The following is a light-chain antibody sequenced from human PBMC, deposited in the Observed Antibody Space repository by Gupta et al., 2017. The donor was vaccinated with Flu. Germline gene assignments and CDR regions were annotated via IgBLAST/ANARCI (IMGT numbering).Light chain of an antibody. CDR2: AAS. CDR3: QQTYSTPLT. Sequence: DIQMTQSPPSLSASGGDRVTITCRASQSVNNFLNWYQQKPGQAPDLLIYAASSLHSGVPSRFSGSGSGTDFTLTISSLQPEDFATYYCQQTYSTPLTFGGGTRVEIK. J-gene: IGKJ4*01. CDR1: QSVNNF. V-gene: IGKV1-39*01.